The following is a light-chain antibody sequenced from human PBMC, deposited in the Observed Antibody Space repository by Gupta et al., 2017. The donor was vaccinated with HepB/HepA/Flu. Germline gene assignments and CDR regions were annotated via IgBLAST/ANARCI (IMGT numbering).Light chain of an antibody. Sequence: QSALTKTASVSGSPGQSITISCTGTSSDIGGYNYVSWYQQHPGKAPKLMIYDVSNRPSGVSDRFSGSKSGNTASLTISGLQAEDEAYYYCSAYTGSSTVFGTGTEVTVL. CDR3: SAYTGSSTV. CDR1: SSDIGGYNY. V-gene: IGLV2-14*03. J-gene: IGLJ1*01. CDR2: DVS.